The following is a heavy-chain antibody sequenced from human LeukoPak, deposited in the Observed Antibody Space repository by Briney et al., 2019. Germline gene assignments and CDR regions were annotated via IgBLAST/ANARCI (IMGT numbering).Heavy chain of an antibody. Sequence: GASVKVSCKASGYTFTSYYMHWVRQAPGQGLEWMGIINPSGGSTSYAQKFQGRVTITRNTSIGTAYMELSSLRSEDTAVYYCARNVLRFLEWLSPRFDYWGQGTLVTVSS. CDR2: INPSGGST. V-gene: IGHV1-46*01. CDR3: ARNVLRFLEWLSPRFDY. J-gene: IGHJ4*02. CDR1: GYTFTSYY. D-gene: IGHD3-3*01.